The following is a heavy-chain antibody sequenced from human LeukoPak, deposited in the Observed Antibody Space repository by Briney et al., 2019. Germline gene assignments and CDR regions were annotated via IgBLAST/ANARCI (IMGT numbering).Heavy chain of an antibody. CDR2: TNTDGSST. D-gene: IGHD4-17*01. Sequence: GGSLRLSCAASGITFSSYWMHWVRQAPGKGLVWVSRTNTDGSSTRYAGSVKGRFTISRDNAKNTPYLQMNSLRAEDTAVYYCATSTVTTLSSFDIWGQGTMVTVTS. J-gene: IGHJ3*02. CDR1: GITFSSYW. V-gene: IGHV3-74*01. CDR3: ATSTVTTLSSFDI.